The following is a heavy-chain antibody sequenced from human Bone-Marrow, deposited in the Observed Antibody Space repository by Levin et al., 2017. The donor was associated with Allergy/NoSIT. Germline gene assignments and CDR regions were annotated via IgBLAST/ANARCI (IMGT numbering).Heavy chain of an antibody. CDR1: GFTFSSYS. CDR2: ISRRINYV. Sequence: GGSLRLSCAASGFTFSSYSMNWVRQAPGKGLEWVSSISRRINYVFYADSVKGRFTISRDNAKNLLYLHMNNLRAEDTAVYYCVREVYGGNSAAFDMWGQGTMVTVSS. D-gene: IGHD4-23*01. V-gene: IGHV3-21*06. CDR3: VREVYGGNSAAFDM. J-gene: IGHJ3*02.